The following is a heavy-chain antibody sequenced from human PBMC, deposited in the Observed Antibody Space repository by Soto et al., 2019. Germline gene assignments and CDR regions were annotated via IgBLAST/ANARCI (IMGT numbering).Heavy chain of an antibody. J-gene: IGHJ6*03. CDR2: INHSGST. D-gene: IGHD1-26*01. V-gene: IGHV4-34*01. CDR1: GGSFSGYY. CDR3: ASGGGAIYWDVGHPYYYYYMDV. Sequence: SETLSLTCAVYGGSFSGYYWSWIRQPPGKGLEWIGEINHSGSTNYNPSLKSRVTISVDTSKNQFSLKLSSVTAADTAVYYCASGGGAIYWDVGHPYYYYYMDVWGKGTTVTVSS.